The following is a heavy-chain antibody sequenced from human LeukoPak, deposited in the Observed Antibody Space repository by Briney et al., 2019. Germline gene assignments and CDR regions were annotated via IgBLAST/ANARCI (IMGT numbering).Heavy chain of an antibody. D-gene: IGHD6-6*01. J-gene: IGHJ4*02. V-gene: IGHV1-18*04. Sequence: ASVKVSCKASGYTFTCYYMHWVRQAPGQGLEWMGWIGAYNGNTNYAQKLQGRVTMTTDTSTSTAYMELRSLRSDDTAVYYCARDLRYSSSPRIHYFDYWGQGTLVTVSS. CDR2: IGAYNGNT. CDR3: ARDLRYSSSPRIHYFDY. CDR1: GYTFTCYY.